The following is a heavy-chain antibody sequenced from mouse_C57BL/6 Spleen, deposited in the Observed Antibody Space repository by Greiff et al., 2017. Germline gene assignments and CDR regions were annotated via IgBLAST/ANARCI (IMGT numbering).Heavy chain of an antibody. CDR2: IRNKANGYTT. CDR1: GFTFTDYY. J-gene: IGHJ1*03. CDR3: ARVYGNYVWYFDV. V-gene: IGHV7-3*01. D-gene: IGHD2-1*01. Sequence: DVMLVESGGGLVQPGGSLSLSCAASGFTFTDYYMSWVRQPPGKALEWLGFIRNKANGYTTEYSASVKGRFTISRDNSQSILYLQMNALRAEDSATYYCARVYGNYVWYFDVWGTGTTVTVSS.